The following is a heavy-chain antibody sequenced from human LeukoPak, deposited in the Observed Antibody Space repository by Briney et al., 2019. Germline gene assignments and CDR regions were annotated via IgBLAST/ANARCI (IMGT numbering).Heavy chain of an antibody. CDR2: ISGSGGST. J-gene: IGHJ4*02. Sequence: GGALRLSCAASGVTFSSYAMSCVRQAPGKGLEWGSPISGSGGSTYYADSVKGRVTISRDNSKNTLYLQMNSLRAEDTAVYYCAKDGVIGVFDYWGQGTLVTVSS. V-gene: IGHV3-23*01. D-gene: IGHD3-22*01. CDR1: GVTFSSYA. CDR3: AKDGVIGVFDY.